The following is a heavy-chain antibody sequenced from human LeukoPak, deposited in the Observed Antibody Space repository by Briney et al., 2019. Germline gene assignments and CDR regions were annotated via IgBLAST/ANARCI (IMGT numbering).Heavy chain of an antibody. CDR1: GGSISSSSYY. J-gene: IGHJ4*02. CDR3: ARQWGYYDSSGYLVYYFDY. CDR2: IYYSGST. Sequence: SETLSLTCTVSGGSISSSSYYWGWIRQPPGKGLEWIRSIYYSGSTYYNPSLKSRVTISVDTSKNQFSLKLSSVTAADTAVYYCARQWGYYDSSGYLVYYFDYWGQGTLVTVSS. D-gene: IGHD3-22*01. V-gene: IGHV4-39*01.